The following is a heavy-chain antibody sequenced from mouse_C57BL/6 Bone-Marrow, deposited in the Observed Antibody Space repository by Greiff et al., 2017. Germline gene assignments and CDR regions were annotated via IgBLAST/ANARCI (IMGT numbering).Heavy chain of an antibody. D-gene: IGHD2-3*01. CDR3: ARIYEYWYFDV. J-gene: IGHJ1*03. CDR2: INPGSGGT. V-gene: IGHV1-54*01. CDR1: GYAFTNYL. Sequence: QVQLKESGAELVRPGTSVKVSCKASGYAFTNYLIEWVKQRPGQGLEWIGVINPGSGGTNYNEKFKGKVTLTADKSSRTAYIQLRSLTSEDSAVYFSARIYEYWYFDVWGTGTTVTFSS.